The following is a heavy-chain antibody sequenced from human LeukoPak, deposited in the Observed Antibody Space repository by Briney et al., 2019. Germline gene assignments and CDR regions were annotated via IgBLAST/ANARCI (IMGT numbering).Heavy chain of an antibody. J-gene: IGHJ4*02. Sequence: PGGSLRLSCAASGFTFSSYWMSWVRQAPGKGLEWVANIKQDGSEKYYVDSVKGRFTISRDNAKNSLYLQMNSLGAEGTAVYYCARGLRYFDWLLDYWGQGTLVTVSS. CDR1: GFTFSSYW. CDR2: IKQDGSEK. D-gene: IGHD3-9*01. CDR3: ARGLRYFDWLLDY. V-gene: IGHV3-7*03.